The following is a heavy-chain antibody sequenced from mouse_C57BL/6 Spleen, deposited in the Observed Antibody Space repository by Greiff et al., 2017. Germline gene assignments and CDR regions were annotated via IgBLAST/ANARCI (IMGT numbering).Heavy chain of an antibody. V-gene: IGHV14-1*01. Sequence: VQLQQSGAELVRPGASVKLSCTASGFNIKDYYMHWVKQRPEQGLEWIGRIDPEDGDTEYAPKFQGKATMTADTSSNTAYLQLSSLTSEDTAVYYCTTGIYDYDGFAYWGQGTLVTVSA. CDR1: GFNIKDYY. D-gene: IGHD2-4*01. CDR3: TTGIYDYDGFAY. CDR2: IDPEDGDT. J-gene: IGHJ3*01.